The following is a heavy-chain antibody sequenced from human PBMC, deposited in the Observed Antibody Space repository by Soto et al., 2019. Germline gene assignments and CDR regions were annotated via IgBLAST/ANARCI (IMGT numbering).Heavy chain of an antibody. Sequence: GGSLRLSCAASGFTFSSYSMNWVRQAPGKGLEWVSYISSSSSTIYYADSVKGRFTISRDNAKNSLYLQMNSLRDEDTAVYYCARDRLYYYDSSGYFDYWGQGTLVTVSS. V-gene: IGHV3-48*02. CDR3: ARDRLYYYDSSGYFDY. D-gene: IGHD3-22*01. CDR2: ISSSSSTI. CDR1: GFTFSSYS. J-gene: IGHJ4*02.